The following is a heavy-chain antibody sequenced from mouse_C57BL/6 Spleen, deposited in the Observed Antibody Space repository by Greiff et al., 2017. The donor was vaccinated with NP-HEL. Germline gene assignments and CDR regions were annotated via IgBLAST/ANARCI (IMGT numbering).Heavy chain of an antibody. CDR1: GYSFTDYN. V-gene: IGHV1-39*01. Sequence: VHVKQSGPELVKPGASVKISCKASGYSFTDYNMNWVKQSNGKSLEWIGVINPNYGTTSYNQKFKGKATLTVDQSSSTAYMQLNSLTSEDSAVYYCARDFITTVVAPFDYWGQGTTLTVSS. D-gene: IGHD1-1*01. CDR3: ARDFITTVVAPFDY. CDR2: INPNYGTT. J-gene: IGHJ2*01.